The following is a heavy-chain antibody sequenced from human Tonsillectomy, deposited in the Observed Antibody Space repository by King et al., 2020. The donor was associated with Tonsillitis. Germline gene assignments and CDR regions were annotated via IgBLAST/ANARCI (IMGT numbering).Heavy chain of an antibody. D-gene: IGHD3-9*01. CDR2: ISAYNVNT. CDR1: GYTFSSDG. V-gene: IGHV1-18*04. J-gene: IGHJ4*02. Sequence: GQLVQSGAEVKKPGASVKVSCKASGYTFSSDGISWVRQAPGQGLEWMGWISAYNVNTKYAQKIQGRATMTTDTSTNTAYMELRSLRSDDTAVYYCARDGDDDILTGYYDGDYWGQGTLVTVSS. CDR3: ARDGDDDILTGYYDGDY.